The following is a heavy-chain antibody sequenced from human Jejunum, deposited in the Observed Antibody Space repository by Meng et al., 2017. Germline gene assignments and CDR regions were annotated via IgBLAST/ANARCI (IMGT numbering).Heavy chain of an antibody. CDR1: NGSMTDYY. V-gene: IGHV4-59*01. D-gene: IGHD2-2*01. CDR3: ARARSLTI. J-gene: IGHJ4*02. Sequence: ESLKISCTVSNGSMTDYYWSWVRQSPGKGLEWIGYIYSSGSTKYNPSLKSRVTISVDTSKNQFSLKLDSVTAADTAVYYCARARSLTIWGQGTLVTVSS. CDR2: IYSSGST.